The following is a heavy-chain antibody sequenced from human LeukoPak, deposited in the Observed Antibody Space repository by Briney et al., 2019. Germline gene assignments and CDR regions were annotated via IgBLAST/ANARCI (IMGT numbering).Heavy chain of an antibody. V-gene: IGHV4-4*02. CDR2: MYYSGST. D-gene: IGHD3-10*01. J-gene: IGHJ3*02. Sequence: SGTLSLTCAVSGDSISTNHWWSWVRQPPGKGLEWIGYMYYSGSTNYNPSLKSRVTISVDTSKNQFSLKLSSVTAADTAVYYCARIIYDHDGFDIWGQGTMVTVSS. CDR3: ARIIYDHDGFDI. CDR1: GDSISTNHW.